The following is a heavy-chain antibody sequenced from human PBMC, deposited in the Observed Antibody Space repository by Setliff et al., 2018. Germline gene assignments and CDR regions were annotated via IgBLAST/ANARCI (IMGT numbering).Heavy chain of an antibody. CDR2: ISAYNGDT. CDR1: GFTFRNYA. Sequence: ASVKVSCQASGFTFRNYAISWVRQAPGQGLEWMGWISAYNGDTTYTQNLQGRVTLTTDTSTTTAYMELRSLRSDDTAVYYCARDPLSRENLSRVFDFWGQGTMVTVSS. CDR3: ARDPLSRENLSRVFDF. D-gene: IGHD6-6*01. J-gene: IGHJ3*01. V-gene: IGHV1-18*01.